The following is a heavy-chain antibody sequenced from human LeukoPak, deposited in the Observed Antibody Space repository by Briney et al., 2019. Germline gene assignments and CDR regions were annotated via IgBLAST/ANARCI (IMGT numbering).Heavy chain of an antibody. Sequence: ASVTVSCKASGYTFTGYYMHWVRQAPGQGLEWMGWINPNSGGTNYAQKFQGRVTMTRDTSISTAYMELSRLRSDDTAVYYCARAERPLGYNWNDLDFDYWGQGTLVTVSS. D-gene: IGHD1-1*01. V-gene: IGHV1-2*02. CDR3: ARAERPLGYNWNDLDFDY. CDR2: INPNSGGT. J-gene: IGHJ4*02. CDR1: GYTFTGYY.